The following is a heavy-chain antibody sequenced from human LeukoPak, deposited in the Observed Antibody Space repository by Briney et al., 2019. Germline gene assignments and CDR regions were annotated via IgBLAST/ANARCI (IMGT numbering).Heavy chain of an antibody. V-gene: IGHV3-11*01. J-gene: IGHJ3*02. D-gene: IGHD3-10*01. CDR2: ISSSGNTI. CDR1: GFTFSDYY. Sequence: GGSLRLSCTASGFTFSDYYMSWIRQAPGKGLEWVSKISSSGNTIYYADSVKGRFTISRDNAKKSLYLQMNSLRAEDTAVYYCAREDGSGSVVGGDAFDIWGQGTMVTVSS. CDR3: AREDGSGSVVGGDAFDI.